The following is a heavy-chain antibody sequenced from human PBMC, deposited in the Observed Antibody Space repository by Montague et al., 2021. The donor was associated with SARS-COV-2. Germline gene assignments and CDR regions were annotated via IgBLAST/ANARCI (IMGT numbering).Heavy chain of an antibody. D-gene: IGHD5-12*01. CDR3: ARAHSGSWAHLDN. Sequence: TLSLTCTVSGGSISSGSYYWSWIRQPAGKGLEWIGRIYTSGTTYYSFSLKSRVTISVDTSKNQFSLKLTSVTAADTAVYYCARAHSGSWAHLDNWGQGSLVPVSS. V-gene: IGHV4-61*02. CDR1: GGSISSGSYY. CDR2: IYTSGTT. J-gene: IGHJ4*02.